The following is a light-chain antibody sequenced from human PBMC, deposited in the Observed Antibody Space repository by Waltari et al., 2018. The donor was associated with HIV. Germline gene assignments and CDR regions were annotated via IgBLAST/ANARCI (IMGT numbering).Light chain of an antibody. CDR1: KLGDRY. V-gene: IGLV3-1*01. J-gene: IGLJ2*01. CDR2: QDT. CDR3: QVWDNSSAVV. Sequence: SSELTQAPSVSVSPGQTASLTCSGDKLGDRYSSWYQQKPGQSPVLVIYQDTKRPSGISGRFSVSNSGNTATLTISGTQAMDEADYYCQVWDNSSAVVFGGGTKLTVL.